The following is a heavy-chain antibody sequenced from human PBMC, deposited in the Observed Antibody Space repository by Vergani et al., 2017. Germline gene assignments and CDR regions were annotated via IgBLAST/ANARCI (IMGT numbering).Heavy chain of an antibody. Sequence: EVQLLESGGGLVQPGGSLRLSCAASGFTFSSYAMSWVRQAPGKGLEWVSAISGSGGSTYYADSVKGRFTISRDNSKNTLYLQMNSLRADDTAVYYCARDGYNSLYGMDVWGQGTTVTVSS. CDR2: ISGSGGST. CDR1: GFTFSSYA. D-gene: IGHD5-24*01. V-gene: IGHV3-23*01. CDR3: ARDGYNSLYGMDV. J-gene: IGHJ6*02.